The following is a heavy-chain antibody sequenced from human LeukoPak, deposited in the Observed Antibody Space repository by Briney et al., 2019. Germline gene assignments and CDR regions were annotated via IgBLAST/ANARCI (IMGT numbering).Heavy chain of an antibody. CDR1: GFTFSSYA. Sequence: AGGSLRLSCAASGFTFSSYAMHWVRQAPSKGLEWVAVISYDGSNKYYADSVKGRFTISRDNSKNTLYLQMNSLSTEDTAVYYCAKDGSLWSNYAYYFDYWGQGTLVTVSS. CDR2: ISYDGSNK. CDR3: AKDGSLWSNYAYYFDY. J-gene: IGHJ4*02. D-gene: IGHD3-10*01. V-gene: IGHV3-30-3*01.